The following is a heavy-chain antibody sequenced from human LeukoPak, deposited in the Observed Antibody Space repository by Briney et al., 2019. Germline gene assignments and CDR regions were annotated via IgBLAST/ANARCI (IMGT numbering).Heavy chain of an antibody. CDR3: ARDGGGYDS. D-gene: IGHD5-24*01. Sequence: GGSLRLSCAASGFTFENYWMHWVRQTPGKGLEWVANIKEDGSRQYYVDSVKGRFTISRDNAKNSLYLQMNSLRVEDTAVYYCARDGGGYDSWSQGTLVTVSS. J-gene: IGHJ5*01. CDR1: GFTFENYW. V-gene: IGHV3-7*01. CDR2: IKEDGSRQ.